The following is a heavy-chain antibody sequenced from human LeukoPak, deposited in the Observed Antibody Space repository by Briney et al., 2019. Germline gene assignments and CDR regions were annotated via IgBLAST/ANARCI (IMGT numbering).Heavy chain of an antibody. D-gene: IGHD2-15*01. CDR2: INHSGTT. CDR3: ARGYCSGGSCYPGQFDY. V-gene: IGHV4-34*01. CDR1: GESLSGFY. Sequence: SETLSLTCAVYGESLSGFYWSWIRQPPGKGLEWIGEINHSGTTNFNPSLKSRVAIAVDTSKNQFSLKLSSVTAADTAVYYCARGYCSGGSCYPGQFDYWGQGTLVTVSS. J-gene: IGHJ4*02.